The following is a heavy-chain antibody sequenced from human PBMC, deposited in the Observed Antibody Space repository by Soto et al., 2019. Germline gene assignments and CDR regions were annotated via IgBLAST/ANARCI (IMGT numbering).Heavy chain of an antibody. CDR1: GGSISSYY. CDR3: ARDTYGGNSGSVSDY. CDR2: IYYSGST. Sequence: SETLSLTCTVSGGSISSYYWSWIRQPPGKGLGWIGYIYYSGSTNYNPSLKSRVTISVDTSKNQFSLKLSSVTAADTAVYYCARDTYGGNSGSVSDYWGQGTLVTVSS. V-gene: IGHV4-59*01. J-gene: IGHJ4*02. D-gene: IGHD2-21*02.